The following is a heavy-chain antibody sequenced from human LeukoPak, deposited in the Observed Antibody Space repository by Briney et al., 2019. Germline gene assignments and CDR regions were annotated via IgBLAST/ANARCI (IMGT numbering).Heavy chain of an antibody. D-gene: IGHD4/OR15-4a*01. CDR1: GGSISSYY. Sequence: PSETLSLTCTVSGGSISSYYWSWIRQPAGKGLEWIGRIYSTGGTNYNPSLKSRVTMSVDMSKSQFSLKLTSVTAADTAVYYCARAKDNYRGNDAFDIWGQGTVVTVSS. V-gene: IGHV4-4*07. CDR3: ARAKDNYRGNDAFDI. J-gene: IGHJ3*02. CDR2: IYSTGGT.